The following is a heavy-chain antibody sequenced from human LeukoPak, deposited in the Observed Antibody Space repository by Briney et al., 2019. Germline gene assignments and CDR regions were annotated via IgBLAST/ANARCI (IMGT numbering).Heavy chain of an antibody. Sequence: SETLSLTCSVSGGSISSGGYYWSWIRQHPGKGLEWIGYISYTETTYYNPSLRSRLSISLETSKNQFSLKLSSVTAADTAVYFCARASDGSGSYLNWYFDLWGRGTLVTVSS. J-gene: IGHJ2*01. D-gene: IGHD3-22*01. V-gene: IGHV4-31*03. CDR2: ISYTETT. CDR1: GGSISSGGYY. CDR3: ARASDGSGSYLNWYFDL.